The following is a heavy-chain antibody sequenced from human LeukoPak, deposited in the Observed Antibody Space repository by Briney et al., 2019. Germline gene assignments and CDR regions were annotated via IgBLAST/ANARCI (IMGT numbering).Heavy chain of an antibody. CDR1: VFTFSNSA. CDR3: AKSGGSGTYPNWFDS. CDR2: ISSGGAGT. J-gene: IGHJ5*01. V-gene: IGHV3-23*01. Sequence: GGSLRLSCAASVFTFSNSAMNWVRQAPGKGLEWVSTISSGGAGTYYADSVKGRFSISRDNSKNTLYLQMNSLRAEDTAVYYCAKSGGSGTYPNWFDSWGQGALVTVSS. D-gene: IGHD3-10*01.